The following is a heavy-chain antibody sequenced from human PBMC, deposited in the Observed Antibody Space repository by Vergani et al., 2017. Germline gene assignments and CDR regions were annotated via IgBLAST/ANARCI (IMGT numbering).Heavy chain of an antibody. CDR3: ARVHGDTAMVYYYYYMDV. V-gene: IGHV4-59*01. CDR1: GGSISSYY. Sequence: QVQLQESGPGLVKPSETLSLTCTVSGGSISSYYWSWIRQPPGKGLEWIGYIYYSGSTNYNPSLKSRVTISVDTSKNQFSLKLRSVTAADTAVYYCARVHGDTAMVYYYYYMDVWGKGTTVTVSS. CDR2: IYYSGST. D-gene: IGHD5-18*01. J-gene: IGHJ6*03.